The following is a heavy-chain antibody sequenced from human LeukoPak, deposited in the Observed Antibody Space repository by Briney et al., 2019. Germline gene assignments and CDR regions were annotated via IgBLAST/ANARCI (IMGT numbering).Heavy chain of an antibody. D-gene: IGHD3-16*02. Sequence: GSLRLSCAASGFTFSSFVMSWVRQPPGKGLEGVGPIYYSGSTYYKPSLTSRVTISVDTSKNQFSLELSYVNAAGPGVYYCARVREGGSVWGSYRSSFYTDYWGQGTLVTVSS. CDR2: IYYSGST. CDR1: GFTFSSFVM. J-gene: IGHJ4*02. V-gene: IGHV4-4*02. CDR3: ARVREGGSVWGSYRSSFYTDY.